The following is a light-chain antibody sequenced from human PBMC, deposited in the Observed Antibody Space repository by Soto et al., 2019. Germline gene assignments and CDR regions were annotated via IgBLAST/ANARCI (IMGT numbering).Light chain of an antibody. V-gene: IGKV3-20*01. CDR3: QQYGSSPGT. CDR1: QSVSSSY. CDR2: GAS. Sequence: EIVLTQSPGTLSLSPGERATLSCRASQSVSSSYLAWYQQKPGQAPRLLIYGASSRATGIPYRFSGSGSGTDFTLTISRLEPEDVAVYYCQQYGSSPGTFGQGTKLEIK. J-gene: IGKJ2*01.